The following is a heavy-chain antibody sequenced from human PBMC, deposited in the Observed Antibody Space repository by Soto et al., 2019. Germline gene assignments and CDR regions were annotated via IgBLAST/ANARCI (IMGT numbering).Heavy chain of an antibody. CDR2: ISGSGGST. V-gene: IGHV3-23*01. CDR1: GFTFSSYA. Sequence: EVQLLESGGGLVQPGGSLRLSCAASGFTFSSYAMNWVRQAPGKGLEWVSVISGSGGSTYYADSVKGRFTISRDNSKNTRYLQMNSLRAEDTAVYYCAKRGSGSYYHYWGPGTLVTVSS. D-gene: IGHD1-26*01. J-gene: IGHJ4*02. CDR3: AKRGSGSYYHY.